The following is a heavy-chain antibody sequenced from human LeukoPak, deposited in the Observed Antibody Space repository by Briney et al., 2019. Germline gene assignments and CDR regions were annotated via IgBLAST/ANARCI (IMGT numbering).Heavy chain of an antibody. V-gene: IGHV1-46*01. D-gene: IGHD6-6*01. CDR2: INPSGGST. CDR3: ARDEIAAHREIFADSSLLCEYGMDV. CDR1: GYTFTSYY. Sequence: ASVKVSCKASGYTFTSYYMHWVRQAPGQGLEWMGIINPSGGSTSYAQKFQGRVTVTRDTSTSTVYMELSSLRSGDTAVYYCARDEIAAHREIFADSSLLCEYGMDVWGQGTTVTVSS. J-gene: IGHJ6*02.